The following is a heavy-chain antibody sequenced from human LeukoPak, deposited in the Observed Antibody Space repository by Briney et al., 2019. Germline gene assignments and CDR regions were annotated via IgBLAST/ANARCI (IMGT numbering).Heavy chain of an antibody. CDR1: GYRFTSYW. V-gene: IGHV5-51*01. J-gene: IGHJ4*02. CDR2: IYPGDSDT. Sequence: GESLKISCKGSGYRFTSYWIGWVRQTPGKGLECMGIIYPGDSDTRYSPSFQGQVTVSADKSISTAYLQWSSLKASDTAMYYCARRDMATNTPFDYWGQGTLVTVSS. CDR3: ARRDMATNTPFDY. D-gene: IGHD5-24*01.